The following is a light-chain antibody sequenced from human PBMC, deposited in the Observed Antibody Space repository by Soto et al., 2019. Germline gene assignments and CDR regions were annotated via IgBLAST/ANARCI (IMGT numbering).Light chain of an antibody. CDR3: NSYAGSNNWV. CDR1: SSDVGGYNY. Sequence: QSALTQPPSASGSPGQSVTISCTGTSSDVGGYNYVSWYQQHPGKAPKLMMYEVSKRPSGVPDRLAGYKSGNTASLTVSGIQAEDEADYYCNSYAGSNNWVFGGGNQLTVL. J-gene: IGLJ3*02. CDR2: EVS. V-gene: IGLV2-8*01.